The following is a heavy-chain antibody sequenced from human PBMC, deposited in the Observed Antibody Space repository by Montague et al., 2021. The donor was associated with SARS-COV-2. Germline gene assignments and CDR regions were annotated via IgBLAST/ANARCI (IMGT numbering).Heavy chain of an antibody. CDR2: ISYDGSNK. CDR3: ARDNYDYVWGSYRYIY. V-gene: IGHV3-30*04. J-gene: IGHJ4*02. D-gene: IGHD3-16*02. CDR1: GFTFSSYA. Sequence: SLRLSCAASGFTFSSYAMHWVRQAPGKGLEWVAVISYDGSNKYYXDSVKGRFTISRDNSKNTLYLQMNSLRAEDTAVYYCARDNYDYVWGSYRYIYRGQGTLVTVSS.